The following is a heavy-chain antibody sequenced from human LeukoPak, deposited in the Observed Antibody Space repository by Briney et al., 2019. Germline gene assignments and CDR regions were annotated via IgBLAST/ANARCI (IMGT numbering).Heavy chain of an antibody. CDR2: IYPGDSDT. CDR3: ARQVYYFDSSGYKTKGFDY. D-gene: IGHD3-22*01. V-gene: IGHV5-51*01. CDR1: GYSFTSYW. J-gene: IGHJ4*02. Sequence: GESLKISCKGSGYSFTSYWIGWVRQMPGKGLEWMGIIYPGDSDTRYSPSFQGQVTISADKSISTAYLQWSSLKASDTAMYYCARQVYYFDSSGYKTKGFDYWGQGTLVTVP.